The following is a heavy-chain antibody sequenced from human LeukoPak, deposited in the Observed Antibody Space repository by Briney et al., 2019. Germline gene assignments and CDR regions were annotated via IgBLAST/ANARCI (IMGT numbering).Heavy chain of an antibody. Sequence: ASVKVSCKASGYTFTSYGISWVRQAPGQGLEWMGWISAYNGNTNYAQKLQGRVTMTTDTSTSTAYMELRSLRSDDTAVYYCARDSARPASFSFDYWGQGTLVTVSS. CDR2: ISAYNGNT. D-gene: IGHD6-6*01. J-gene: IGHJ4*02. CDR1: GYTFTSYG. V-gene: IGHV1-18*01. CDR3: ARDSARPASFSFDY.